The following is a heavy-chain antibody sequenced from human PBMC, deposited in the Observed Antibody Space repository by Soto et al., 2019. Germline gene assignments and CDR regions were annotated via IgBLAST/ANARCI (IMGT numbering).Heavy chain of an antibody. D-gene: IGHD3-3*01. J-gene: IGHJ5*02. CDR2: ISGSGGST. Sequence: GGSLRLSCAASGFTFSSYAMSWVRQAPGKGLEWVSAISGSGGSTYYADSVKGRFTISRDNSKNTLYLQMNSLRAEDTAVYYCAKDRTLITIFPNWFDPWGQGTLVTVSS. CDR1: GFTFSSYA. V-gene: IGHV3-23*01. CDR3: AKDRTLITIFPNWFDP.